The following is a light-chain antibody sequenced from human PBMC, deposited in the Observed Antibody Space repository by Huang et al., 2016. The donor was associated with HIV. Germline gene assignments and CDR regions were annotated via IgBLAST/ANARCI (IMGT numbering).Light chain of an antibody. J-gene: IGKJ4*01. Sequence: EIVLTQSPGTLSLSPGERATLSCRASQSISSAYLAWYQQQPGQAPRLRIYGESTRATCSPDRFSGSGSGTDFTLTIGSLETDDFAIYYCQQYGLSVTFGGGTRVELQ. CDR2: GES. CDR3: QQYGLSVT. V-gene: IGKV3-20*01. CDR1: QSISSAY.